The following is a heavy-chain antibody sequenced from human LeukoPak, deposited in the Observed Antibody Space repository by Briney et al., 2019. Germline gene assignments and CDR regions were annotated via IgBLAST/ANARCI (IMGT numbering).Heavy chain of an antibody. CDR1: GGSISSGDYY. CDR3: ARLMYYDFWSGSLPGHFDY. D-gene: IGHD3-3*01. J-gene: IGHJ4*02. V-gene: IGHV4-30-4*01. CDR2: IYYSGST. Sequence: SETLFLTCTVSGGSISSGDYYWSWLRQPPGQGLEWIEYIYYSGSTYYNPSLKSRLTISVNTSKNQFSLKLSSVTAADTAVYYCARLMYYDFWSGSLPGHFDYWGQGTLVTVSS.